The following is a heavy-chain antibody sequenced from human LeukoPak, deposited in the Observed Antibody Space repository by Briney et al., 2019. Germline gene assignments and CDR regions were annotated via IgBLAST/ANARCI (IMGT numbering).Heavy chain of an antibody. CDR3: ARALSGSYYGY. V-gene: IGHV4-59*01. D-gene: IGHD1-26*01. Sequence: SETLSLTCTVSGGSISSYYWSWIRQPPGKGLEWIGYIYYSGSTNYNPSLKSRVTISVDTSKNQFSLKLSSVTAADTAVYYCARALSGSYYGYWGQGTLVTVSS. J-gene: IGHJ4*02. CDR1: GGSISSYY. CDR2: IYYSGST.